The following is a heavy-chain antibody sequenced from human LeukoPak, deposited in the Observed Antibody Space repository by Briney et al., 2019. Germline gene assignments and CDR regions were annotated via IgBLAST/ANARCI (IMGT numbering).Heavy chain of an antibody. CDR2: IYYSGST. CDR3: ARDSSDSSGGGNDH. D-gene: IGHD3-22*01. CDR1: GGSISSYY. J-gene: IGHJ5*02. V-gene: IGHV4-59*01. Sequence: NPSETLSLTCTVSGGSISSYYWSWIRQPPGKGLEWIGYIYYSGSTNYNPSLKSRVTISVDTSKNQFSLKLSSVTAADTAVYYCARDSSDSSGGGNDHWGQGTLVTVSS.